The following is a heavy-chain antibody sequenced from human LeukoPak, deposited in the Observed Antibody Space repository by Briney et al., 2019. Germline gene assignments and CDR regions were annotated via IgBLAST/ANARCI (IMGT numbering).Heavy chain of an antibody. V-gene: IGHV4-34*01. J-gene: IGHJ1*01. CDR1: GGSFSGYY. CDR3: ARGRTVTKGYYFQH. CDR2: INHSGST. Sequence: SETLSLTCAVYGGSFSGYYWSWIRQPPGKGLEWIGEINHSGSTNYNPSLKSRVTISVDTSKNQFSLKPSSVTAADTAVYYCARGRTVTKGYYFQHWGQGTLVTVSS. D-gene: IGHD4-17*01.